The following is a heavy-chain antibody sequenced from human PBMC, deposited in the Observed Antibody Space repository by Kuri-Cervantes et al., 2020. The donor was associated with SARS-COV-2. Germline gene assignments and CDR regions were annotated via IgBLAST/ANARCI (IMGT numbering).Heavy chain of an antibody. CDR3: ARDLELEVPAASGYYGMDV. D-gene: IGHD2-2*01. Sequence: GGSLRLSCAASGFTFSSYAMSWVRQAPGKGLEWVSAISGSGGSTYYADSVKGRFTISRDNSKNTLYLQMNSLRAEDTAVYYCARDLELEVPAASGYYGMDVWGQGTTVTVSS. CDR2: ISGSGGST. J-gene: IGHJ6*02. CDR1: GFTFSSYA. V-gene: IGHV3-23*01.